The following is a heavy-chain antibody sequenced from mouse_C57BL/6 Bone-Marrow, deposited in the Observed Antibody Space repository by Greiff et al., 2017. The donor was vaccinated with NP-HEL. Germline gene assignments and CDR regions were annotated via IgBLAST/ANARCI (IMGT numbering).Heavy chain of an antibody. D-gene: IGHD1-1*01. CDR2: ISNGGGST. CDR1: GFTFSDYY. Sequence: EVKLMDSGGGLVQPGGSLKLSCAASGFTFSDYYMYWVRQTPEKRLEWVAYISNGGGSTYYPDTVKGRFTISRDNAKNTLYLQMSRLKSEDTAMYYCARRIITTVAYYAMDYWGQGTSVTVSS. CDR3: ARRIITTVAYYAMDY. V-gene: IGHV5-12*01. J-gene: IGHJ4*01.